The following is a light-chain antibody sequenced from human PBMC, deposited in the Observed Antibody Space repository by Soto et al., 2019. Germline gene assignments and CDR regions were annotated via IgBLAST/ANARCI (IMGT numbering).Light chain of an antibody. V-gene: IGLV3-21*02. J-gene: IGLJ2*01. CDR2: DDT. CDR3: QVWDRTATVV. Sequence: SYELTQPPSVSVAPGQTATVTCGGAKVGTKGVPWYQQRPGQAPVVVVYDDTDRPSGIPERFSGSSSGNTATLTITRVEAGDEADYYCQVWDRTATVVFGGGTKVTVL. CDR1: KVGTKG.